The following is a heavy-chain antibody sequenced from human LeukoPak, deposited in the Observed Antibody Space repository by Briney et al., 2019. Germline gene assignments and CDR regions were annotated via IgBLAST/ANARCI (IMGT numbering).Heavy chain of an antibody. CDR3: ARVQKYYYGSGSYYKRSYFDY. V-gene: IGHV4-59*01. CDR1: GGSISSYY. D-gene: IGHD3-10*01. CDR2: IYYSGST. Sequence: SETLSLTCTVSGGSISSYYWSWIRQPPGKGLEWIGYIYYSGSTNYNPSLKSRVTISVDTSKNQFSLKLSSVTAADTAVYYCARVQKYYYGSGSYYKRSYFDYWGQGTLVTVSP. J-gene: IGHJ4*02.